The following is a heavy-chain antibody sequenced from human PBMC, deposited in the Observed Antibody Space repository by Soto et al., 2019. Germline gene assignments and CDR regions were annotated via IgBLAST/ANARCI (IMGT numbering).Heavy chain of an antibody. Sequence: QVQLQESGPGLVKPSETLSLTCTVSGGSISSYYWSWIRQPPGKGLEWIGYIYYSGSTNYNPSLKSQVTISVDTSKNQFSLNLSSGTAANPAVYYCARGYCSAFDYWGQGTLVTVSS. J-gene: IGHJ4*02. CDR3: ARGYCSAFDY. D-gene: IGHD3-10*01. V-gene: IGHV4-59*08. CDR1: GGSISSYY. CDR2: IYYSGST.